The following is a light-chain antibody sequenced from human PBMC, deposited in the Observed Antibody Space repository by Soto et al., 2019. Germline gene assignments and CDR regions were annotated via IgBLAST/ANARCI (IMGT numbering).Light chain of an antibody. CDR3: QMYNNWVGT. Sequence: EIVMTQSPAVLSVSPGERATLSCRANQSISSNLAWYQQKPGQAPRLLIYGAATRATGIPARFSGSGSGTDFTLTINSRQSEDFAVYYCQMYNNWVGTFGGGTKVEIK. CDR1: QSISSN. CDR2: GAA. J-gene: IGKJ4*01. V-gene: IGKV3-15*01.